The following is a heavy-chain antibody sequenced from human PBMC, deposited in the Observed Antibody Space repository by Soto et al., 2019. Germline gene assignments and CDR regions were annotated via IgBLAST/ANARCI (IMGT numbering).Heavy chain of an antibody. V-gene: IGHV4-59*01. CDR3: ARDQSFDRNYYYGIDV. Sequence: SETLSLTCTVSGGSISSYYWSWIRRSPGKGLEWIGYIYYSGSTNYNPSLKSRVTISVDTSKNQFSLKLSSVTAADTAVYYCARDQSFDRNYYYGIDVWGQGTTVTVSS. CDR2: IYYSGST. J-gene: IGHJ6*02. CDR1: GGSISSYY.